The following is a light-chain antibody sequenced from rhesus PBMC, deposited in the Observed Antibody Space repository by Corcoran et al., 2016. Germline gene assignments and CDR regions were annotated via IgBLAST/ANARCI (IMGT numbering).Light chain of an antibody. CDR1: QGINHY. Sequence: DIQMTQSPSSLSASVGDRVTITCRGSQGINHYLNWYQQKTGKAPKLLIYKATTLQSGVPSRFSGGGSGTVYTFTIRSLQPEDVAAYYCQHGYGTPLTFGGGTKVEIK. CDR3: QHGYGTPLT. V-gene: IGKV1-74*01. J-gene: IGKJ4*01. CDR2: KAT.